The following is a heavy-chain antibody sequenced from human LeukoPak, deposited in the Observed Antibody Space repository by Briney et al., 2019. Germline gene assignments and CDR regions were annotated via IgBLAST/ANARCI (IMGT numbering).Heavy chain of an antibody. J-gene: IGHJ6*02. CDR2: IYPGDSDT. CDR1: GYSFSTYW. Sequence: GESLKISCKGSGYSFSTYWIVWVRQMPGKGPEWMGVIYPGDSDTRYSPSFQGHVTISADKSISTAFLQWSSLKTSDTAMYYCARRPTNYYGMDVWGQGTTVTVSS. V-gene: IGHV5-51*01. D-gene: IGHD1-26*01. CDR3: ARRPTNYYGMDV.